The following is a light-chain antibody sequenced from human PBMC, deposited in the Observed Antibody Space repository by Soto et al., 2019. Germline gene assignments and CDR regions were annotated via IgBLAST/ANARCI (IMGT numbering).Light chain of an antibody. Sequence: DIVMTQSPDSLAVSLGERATINCKSSQSVLYSSNNKNYLAWYQQKPGQPPKLLIYWASTRESGVPDRFSGSGSGTDFTLTIISRQAEDVAVYYCQQYYSTPGTFGQGTKVEIK. V-gene: IGKV4-1*01. CDR3: QQYYSTPGT. J-gene: IGKJ1*01. CDR2: WAS. CDR1: QSVLYSSNNKNY.